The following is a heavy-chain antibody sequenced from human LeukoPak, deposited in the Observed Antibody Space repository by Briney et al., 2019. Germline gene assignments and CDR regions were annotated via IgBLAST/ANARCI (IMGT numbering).Heavy chain of an antibody. CDR1: GFTFSSYA. CDR3: ARGLHGYGSGSYRLNWFDP. Sequence: GGSLRLSCAASGFTFSSYAMSWVRQAPGKGLEWVSAISGSGGSTYYADSVKGRFTISRDNAKNSLYLQMNSLRAEDTAVYYCARGLHGYGSGSYRLNWFDPWGQGTLVTVSS. CDR2: ISGSGGST. D-gene: IGHD3-10*01. V-gene: IGHV3-23*01. J-gene: IGHJ5*02.